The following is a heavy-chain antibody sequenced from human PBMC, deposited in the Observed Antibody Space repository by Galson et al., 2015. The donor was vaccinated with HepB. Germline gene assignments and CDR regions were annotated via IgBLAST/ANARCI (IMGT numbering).Heavy chain of an antibody. J-gene: IGHJ4*02. Sequence: SETLSLTCTVSGYSITSGYYWGWILQPPGKGLEWIGTIYDSGSTYYNASLRSRVTMSVDTSKNQFSLKLSSVTAADTAVYYCARVIGGGGSDWGQGTLVTVSS. D-gene: IGHD1-26*01. CDR1: GYSITSGYY. CDR3: ARVIGGGGSD. CDR2: IYDSGST. V-gene: IGHV4-38-2*02.